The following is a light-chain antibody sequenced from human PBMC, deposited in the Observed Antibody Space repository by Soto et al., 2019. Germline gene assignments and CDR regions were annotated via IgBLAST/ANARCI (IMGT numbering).Light chain of an antibody. J-gene: IGKJ5*01. Sequence: GDRVTITCQASQDITNYLNWYQQKPGKAPKLLIYDVSKLEAGVPSRFSGSGSGTDFTLTISSLQPEDIATYYCQQSYSTPSITFGQGTRLEIK. V-gene: IGKV1-33*01. CDR1: QDITNY. CDR3: QQSYSTPSIT. CDR2: DVS.